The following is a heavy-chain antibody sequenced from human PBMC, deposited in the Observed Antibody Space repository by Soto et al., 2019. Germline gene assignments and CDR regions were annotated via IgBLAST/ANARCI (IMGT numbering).Heavy chain of an antibody. CDR1: GGSISSGDYY. V-gene: IGHV4-30-4*01. CDR2: IYYSGST. J-gene: IGHJ6*02. D-gene: IGHD3-22*01. CDR3: ARGGYYYDSSGPMDV. Sequence: QVQLQESGPGLVKPSQTLSLTCTVSGGSISSGDYYWSWIRQPPGKGLEWIGYIYYSGSTYYNPSLKSRVTVSIDTSKNQFSLKLTSVTAADTAVYYCARGGYYYDSSGPMDVWGQGTTVTVSS.